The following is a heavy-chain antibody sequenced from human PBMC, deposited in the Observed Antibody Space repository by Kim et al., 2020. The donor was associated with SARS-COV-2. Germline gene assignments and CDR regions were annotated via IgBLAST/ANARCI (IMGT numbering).Heavy chain of an antibody. Sequence: GGSLRLSCAASGFTFSSYDMHWVRQATGKGLEWVSAIGTAGDTYYPGSVKGRFTISRENAKNSLYLQMNSLRAGDTAVYYCARGRYSSSWYGKLDAFDIWGQGTMVTVSS. J-gene: IGHJ3*02. CDR3: ARGRYSSSWYGKLDAFDI. CDR2: IGTAGDT. D-gene: IGHD6-13*01. CDR1: GFTFSSYD. V-gene: IGHV3-13*04.